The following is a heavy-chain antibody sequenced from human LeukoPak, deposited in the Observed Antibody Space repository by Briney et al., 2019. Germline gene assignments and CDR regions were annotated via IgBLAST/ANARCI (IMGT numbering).Heavy chain of an antibody. CDR2: INHSGST. Sequence: SETLSLTCTVSGGSISSGNYYWSWIRQPAGKGLEWIGEINHSGSTNYNPSLKSRVTISVDTSKNQFSLKLSSVTAADTAVYYCARVKPSYKSKYYFDYWGQGTLVTVSS. V-gene: IGHV4-61*10. CDR1: GGSISSGNYY. CDR3: ARVKPSYKSKYYFDY. J-gene: IGHJ4*02. D-gene: IGHD5-24*01.